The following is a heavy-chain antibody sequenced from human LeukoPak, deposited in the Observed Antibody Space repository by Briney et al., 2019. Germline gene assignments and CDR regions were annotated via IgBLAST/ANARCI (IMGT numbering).Heavy chain of an antibody. D-gene: IGHD3-9*01. CDR3: ARAGESPSSLRYFDTYNPHDAFDI. CDR2: FDPEDGET. CDR1: GYTLTELS. J-gene: IGHJ3*02. V-gene: IGHV1-24*01. Sequence: ASVKVSCKVSGYTLTELSMHWVRQAPGKGLEWMGGFDPEDGETIYAQKFQGRVTMTEDTSTDTAYMELSSLRSEDTAVYYCARAGESPSSLRYFDTYNPHDAFDIWGQGTMVTVSS.